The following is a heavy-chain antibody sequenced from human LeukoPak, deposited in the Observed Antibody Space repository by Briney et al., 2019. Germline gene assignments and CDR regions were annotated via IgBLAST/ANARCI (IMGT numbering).Heavy chain of an antibody. CDR1: GGSVSSGTYY. CDR2: ISTSGNT. D-gene: IGHD3-22*01. V-gene: IGHV4-61*09. CDR3: ARGGGYYFDTEVY. J-gene: IGHJ4*02. Sequence: PSETLSLTCSVSGGSVSSGTYYWSWIRQSAGKGLEWIGHISTSGNTNYNPSVRSRVTISLDTSKNQFSLKLTSVTAADTALYYCARGGGYYFDTEVYWGQGTLVTVSS.